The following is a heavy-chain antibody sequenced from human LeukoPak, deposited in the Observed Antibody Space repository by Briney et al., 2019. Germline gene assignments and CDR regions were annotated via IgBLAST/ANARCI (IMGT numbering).Heavy chain of an antibody. CDR3: ARDNPTHDFWSGSSYYYYYMDV. CDR1: NYSFTSYG. V-gene: IGHV1-18*01. J-gene: IGHJ6*03. D-gene: IGHD3-3*01. Sequence: ASVKVSCKASNYSFTSYGISWVRQAPGQGLEWMAWINAYNGDTNYAQKLQGRVTMTTDTSTSTAYMELRSLRSDDTAVYYCARDNPTHDFWSGSSYYYYYMDVWGKGTTVTVSS. CDR2: INAYNGDT.